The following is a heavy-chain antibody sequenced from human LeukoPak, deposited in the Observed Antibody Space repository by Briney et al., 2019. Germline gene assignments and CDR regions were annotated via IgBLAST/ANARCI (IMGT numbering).Heavy chain of an antibody. Sequence: GGSLRLSCAASGFTFSSYWMSWVRQAPGKGLEWVANIKQDGSEKYYVDSVKGRFTISRDNAKNSLYLQMDSLRAEDTAVYYCARDQYPHTAMVALTALFDYWGQGTLVTVSS. J-gene: IGHJ4*02. D-gene: IGHD5-18*01. CDR3: ARDQYPHTAMVALTALFDY. CDR2: IKQDGSEK. V-gene: IGHV3-7*01. CDR1: GFTFSSYW.